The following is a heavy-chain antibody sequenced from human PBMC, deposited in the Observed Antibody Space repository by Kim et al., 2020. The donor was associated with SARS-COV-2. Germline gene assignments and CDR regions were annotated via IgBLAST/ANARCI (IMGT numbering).Heavy chain of an antibody. CDR2: IYYSGST. J-gene: IGHJ5*02. Sequence: SETLSLTCTVSGGSISSYYWSWIRQPPGKGLEWIGYIYYSGSTKYNPSLKSRVTISVDTSKNKFSLQLSSVTAADTAVVYCARRKWVRGVAWFDLWGQG. V-gene: IGHV4-59*08. CDR3: ARRKWVRGVAWFDL. D-gene: IGHD3-10*01. CDR1: GGSISSYY.